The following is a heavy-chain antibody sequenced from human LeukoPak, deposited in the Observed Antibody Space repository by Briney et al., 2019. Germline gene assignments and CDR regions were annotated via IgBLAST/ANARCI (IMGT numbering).Heavy chain of an antibody. V-gene: IGHV1-8*02. J-gene: IGHJ5*02. Sequence: GASVKVSCKASGGTFSSYATSWVRQAPGQGLEWMGWMNPNSGNTGYAQKFQGRVTMTRNTSISTAYMELSSLRSEDTAVYYCARRPFRGLWGRVVAATRPYVWFDPWGQGTLVTVSS. CDR1: GGTFSSYA. CDR3: ARRPFRGLWGRVVAATRPYVWFDP. D-gene: IGHD2-15*01. CDR2: MNPNSGNT.